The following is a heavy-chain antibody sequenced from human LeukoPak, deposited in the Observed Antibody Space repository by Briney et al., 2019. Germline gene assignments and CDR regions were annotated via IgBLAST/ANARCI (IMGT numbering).Heavy chain of an antibody. Sequence: PSQTLSLTCALSGDSVSSNSVAWNWIRQSPSRGLEWLVSTYYRSKLYNDYALSVKSRITINPDTSKNQFSLQLNSVTPEDTAVYYCARDRGSLRYYFDYWGQGTLVTVSS. V-gene: IGHV6-1*01. D-gene: IGHD1-26*01. CDR2: TYYRSKLYN. CDR1: GDSVSSNSVA. J-gene: IGHJ4*02. CDR3: ARDRGSLRYYFDY.